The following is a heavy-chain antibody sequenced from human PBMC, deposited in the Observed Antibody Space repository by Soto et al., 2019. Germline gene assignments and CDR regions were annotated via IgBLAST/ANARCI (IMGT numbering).Heavy chain of an antibody. CDR2: ISGSGGNT. V-gene: IGHV3-23*01. Sequence: GGSLRLSCAASGFTFSNYWMTWVRQAPGKGLEWVSSISGSGGNTYYADSVKGRFTISRDNSKNTLILQMNSLRAEDTAVYYCAKAASLYYFDHWGQGTQVTVSS. J-gene: IGHJ4*02. CDR3: AKAASLYYFDH. D-gene: IGHD2-2*02. CDR1: GFTFSNYW.